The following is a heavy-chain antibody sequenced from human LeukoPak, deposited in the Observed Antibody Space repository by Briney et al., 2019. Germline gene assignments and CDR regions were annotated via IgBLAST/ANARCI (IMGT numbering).Heavy chain of an antibody. D-gene: IGHD6-13*01. J-gene: IGHJ5*02. CDR1: GVSICSGNYY. CDR3: ARVEGIAAAGPIGWFDP. CDR2: IYTSGST. Sequence: SETLSLTCTVSGVSICSGNYYWRWIRQPAGEGLEWIGRIYTSGSTNYNPSLKSRITISVDTSKNQFSLKLSSVTAADTAVYYCARVEGIAAAGPIGWFDPWGQGTLVTVSS. V-gene: IGHV4-61*02.